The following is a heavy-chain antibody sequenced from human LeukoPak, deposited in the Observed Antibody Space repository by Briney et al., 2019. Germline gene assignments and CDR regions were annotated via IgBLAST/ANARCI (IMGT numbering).Heavy chain of an antibody. D-gene: IGHD2-15*01. CDR3: AKDLYCSGGSCYPSYYYYGMDV. CDR2: ISGDGGST. V-gene: IGHV3-43*02. Sequence: GGSLRLSCAASGFTFDDYAMHWVRQAPGKGLEWVSLISGDGGSTYYADSVKGRFTISRDNSKNSLYLRMNSLRTEDTALYYCAKDLYCSGGSCYPSYYYYGMDVWGQGTTVTVSS. CDR1: GFTFDDYA. J-gene: IGHJ6*02.